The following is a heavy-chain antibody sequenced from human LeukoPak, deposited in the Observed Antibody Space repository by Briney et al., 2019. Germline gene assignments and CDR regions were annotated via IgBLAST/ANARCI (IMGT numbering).Heavy chain of an antibody. J-gene: IGHJ4*02. CDR3: ARDKDGGLEY. CDR2: IRHAGGEK. V-gene: IGHV3-7*01. D-gene: IGHD4-23*01. CDR1: GFTFSSYW. Sequence: GGSLRLSCAASGFTFSSYWMSWVRQAPGKGLEWVANIRHAGGEKYYVDSVKGQFTISRDNAKNLLFLRMNSLRAEDTAVYYCARDKDGGLEYWGQGTLVTVSS.